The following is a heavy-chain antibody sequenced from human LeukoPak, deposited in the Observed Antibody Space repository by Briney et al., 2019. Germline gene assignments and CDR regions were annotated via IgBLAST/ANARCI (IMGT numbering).Heavy chain of an antibody. D-gene: IGHD6-6*01. V-gene: IGHV3-21*01. CDR2: ISSSSSYI. CDR1: GFTFSSYS. Sequence: GGSLRLSCAASGFTFSSYSMNWVRQAPGKGLEWVSSISSSSSYIYYADSVKGRFTISRDNAKNSLCLQMNSLRAEDTAVYYCARGAIAARLFDYWGQGTLVTVSS. CDR3: ARGAIAARLFDY. J-gene: IGHJ4*02.